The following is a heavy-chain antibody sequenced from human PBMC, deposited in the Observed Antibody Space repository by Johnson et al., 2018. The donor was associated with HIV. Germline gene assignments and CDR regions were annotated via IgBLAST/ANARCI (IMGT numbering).Heavy chain of an antibody. Sequence: QVQLVESGGGVVQPGRSLRLSCAASGFTFSSYAMHWVRQAPGKGLAWVAVISYDGSNKYYADSVKGRFTISRDNSKNTLYLQMNSLRAEDTAVYYCAREWIGHSSSWFRYAFDIWGQGTMVTVSS. D-gene: IGHD6-13*01. CDR1: GFTFSSYA. V-gene: IGHV3-30*04. CDR3: AREWIGHSSSWFRYAFDI. J-gene: IGHJ3*02. CDR2: ISYDGSNK.